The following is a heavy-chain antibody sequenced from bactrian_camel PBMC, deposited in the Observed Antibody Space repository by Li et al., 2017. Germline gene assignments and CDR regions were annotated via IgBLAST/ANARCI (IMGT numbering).Heavy chain of an antibody. Sequence: VQLVESGGGSVQAGGSLRLSCVASGDTRWRTCLGWFRQAPGKGLEWVSSINTGGDRSYYADSVKGRFTISKDNAKNIMYLQMNSLTSEDSALYYCSLYWGFWGQGTQVTVS. CDR1: GDTRWRTC. D-gene: IGHD2*01. V-gene: IGHV3S19*01. CDR3: SLYWGF. CDR2: INTGGDRS. J-gene: IGHJ4*01.